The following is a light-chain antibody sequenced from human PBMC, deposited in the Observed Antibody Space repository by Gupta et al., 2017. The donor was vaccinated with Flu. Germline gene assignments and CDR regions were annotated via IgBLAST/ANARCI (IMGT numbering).Light chain of an antibody. CDR1: QSISSY. J-gene: IGKJ1*01. V-gene: IGKV1-39*01. CDR2: AAS. Sequence: PSSLSASVGDRVTITCRASQSISSYLNWYQQKPGKAPKLLIYAASSLQSGVPSRFSGSGSGTDFTLTISSLQPEDFATYYCQKSYSTPPTFGQGTKVEIK. CDR3: QKSYSTPPT.